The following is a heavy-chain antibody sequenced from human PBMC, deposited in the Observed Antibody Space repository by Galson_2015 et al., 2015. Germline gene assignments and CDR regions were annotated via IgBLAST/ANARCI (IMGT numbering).Heavy chain of an antibody. J-gene: IGHJ4*02. CDR2: INPNSGGT. D-gene: IGHD6-6*01. CDR1: GYTFTGYY. CDR3: ARGLGYSSSNRTFDY. V-gene: IGHV1-2*06. Sequence: SVKVSCKASGYTFTGYYMHWVRQAPGQGLEWMGRINPNSGGTNYAQKFQGRVTMTRDTSISTAYMELSRLRSDDTAVYYCARGLGYSSSNRTFDYWGQGTLVTVSS.